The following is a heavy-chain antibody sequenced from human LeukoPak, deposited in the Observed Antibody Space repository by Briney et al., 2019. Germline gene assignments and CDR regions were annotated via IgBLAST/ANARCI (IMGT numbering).Heavy chain of an antibody. V-gene: IGHV1-2*02. D-gene: IGHD2-2*01. CDR3: ARELGYCSSTSCPKVRWFDP. J-gene: IGHJ5*02. CDR2: INPNSGGA. CDR1: GYTFSSYY. Sequence: ASVKVSCKASGYTFSSYYMHWVRQAPGQGLEWMGWINPNSGGANYAQKFQGRVTMTRDTSISTAYMEPSRLRSDDTAVYYCARELGYCSSTSCPKVRWFDPWGQGTLVTVSS.